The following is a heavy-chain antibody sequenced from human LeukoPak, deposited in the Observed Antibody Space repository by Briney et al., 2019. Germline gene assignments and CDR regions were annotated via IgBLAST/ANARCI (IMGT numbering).Heavy chain of an antibody. CDR1: GYTFTIYD. V-gene: IGHV1-18*01. CDR3: ARIQSRIIAARPGNPAFDY. D-gene: IGHD6-6*01. Sequence: GASVTVSCKASGYTFTIYDIRWVRQATGQGHEWMGWISTYNDNTHYAQKLQGRVTITTDTSTSTVYMELKSLRSDDTAVYYCARIQSRIIAARPGNPAFDYWGRGTLVTVSS. CDR2: ISTYNDNT. J-gene: IGHJ4*02.